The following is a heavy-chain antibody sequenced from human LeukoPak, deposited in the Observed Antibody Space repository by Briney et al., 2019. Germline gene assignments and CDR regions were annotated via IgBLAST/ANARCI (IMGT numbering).Heavy chain of an antibody. CDR3: AKGGDIVVVPAATRNCFDP. V-gene: IGHV3-23*01. D-gene: IGHD2-2*01. Sequence: PGASLRLSCAASGFTFSSYAMSWVRQAPGKGLEWVSAISGSGGSTYYADSVKGGFTISRDNSKNTLYLQMNSLRAEDTAVYYCAKGGDIVVVPAATRNCFDPWGQGTLVTVSS. CDR1: GFTFSSYA. J-gene: IGHJ5*02. CDR2: ISGSGGST.